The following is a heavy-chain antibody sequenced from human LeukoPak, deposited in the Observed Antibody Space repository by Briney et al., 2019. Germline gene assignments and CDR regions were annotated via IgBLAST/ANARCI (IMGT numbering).Heavy chain of an antibody. J-gene: IGHJ3*02. D-gene: IGHD3-16*01. CDR2: ISSNGISI. Sequence: GGSLRLSCAASGFTFSTYGMNWVRQAPGKGLEWVSYISSNGISIYYADSVKGRFTISRDNSKNTLYLQMNSLRAEDTAVFYCAKDRDDYVWGSYLGAFDIWGQGTMVTVSS. CDR3: AKDRDDYVWGSYLGAFDI. CDR1: GFTFSTYG. V-gene: IGHV3-48*01.